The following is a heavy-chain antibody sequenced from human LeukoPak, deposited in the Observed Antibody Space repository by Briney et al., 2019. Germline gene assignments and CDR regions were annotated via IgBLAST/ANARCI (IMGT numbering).Heavy chain of an antibody. CDR3: ARDWWELIFDY. Sequence: ASVKVSRKASGYTFTSYGISWVRQAPGQGLEWMGWISAYNGNTNYAQKLQGRVTMTTDTSTSAAYMELRSLRSDDTAVYYCARDWWELIFDYWGQGTLVTVSS. V-gene: IGHV1-18*01. D-gene: IGHD1-26*01. CDR2: ISAYNGNT. CDR1: GYTFTSYG. J-gene: IGHJ4*02.